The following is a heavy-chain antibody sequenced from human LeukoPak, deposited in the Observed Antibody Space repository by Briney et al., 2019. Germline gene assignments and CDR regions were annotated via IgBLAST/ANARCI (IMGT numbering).Heavy chain of an antibody. J-gene: IGHJ4*02. CDR3: ARDRAVATIGGVDY. Sequence: GGSLRLSCAASGFTFSSYAMHWVRQAPGKGLEWVAVISYDGSNKYYADSVKGRFTISRDNSKNTLYLQMNSLRADDTAVYYCARDRAVATIGGVDYWGQGTLVTVSS. V-gene: IGHV3-30*04. CDR1: GFTFSSYA. CDR2: ISYDGSNK. D-gene: IGHD5-12*01.